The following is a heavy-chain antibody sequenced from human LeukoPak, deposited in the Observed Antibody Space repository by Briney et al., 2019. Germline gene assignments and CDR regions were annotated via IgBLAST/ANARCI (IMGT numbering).Heavy chain of an antibody. Sequence: PSETLSLTCTVSGSSINDASWNWIRKPPGQGLEWIGYIYHSGGTNYNPSLKSRVTISLDTSKNQFSLKLSSVTAADTAVYYCARVGTYYRSLDSWGQGTLVTVSS. CDR1: GSSINDAS. CDR2: IYHSGGT. V-gene: IGHV4-59*01. J-gene: IGHJ4*02. CDR3: ARVGTYYRSLDS. D-gene: IGHD3-10*01.